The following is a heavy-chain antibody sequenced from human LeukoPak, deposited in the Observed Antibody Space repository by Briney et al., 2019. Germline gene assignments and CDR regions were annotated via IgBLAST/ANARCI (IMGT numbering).Heavy chain of an antibody. CDR2: ISYDGSNK. Sequence: GRSLRLSCAASGFTFSSYAMHWVRQAPGKGLEWVAVISYDGSNKYYADSVKGRFTISRDNSKNTLYLRMNSLRAEDTAVYYCARDLYDSSGALDYWGQGTLVTVSS. CDR1: GFTFSSYA. CDR3: ARDLYDSSGALDY. V-gene: IGHV3-30-3*01. J-gene: IGHJ4*02. D-gene: IGHD3-22*01.